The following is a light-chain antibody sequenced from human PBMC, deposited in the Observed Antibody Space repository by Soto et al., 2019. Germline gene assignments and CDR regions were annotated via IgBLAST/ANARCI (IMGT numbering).Light chain of an antibody. Sequence: AIQMTQSPSSLSASVGDRVTVTCRASQDIRTDLGWYQQRPGKAHQLLIYGASRLHSGVPSRFSGGGSGTVFTITLSSLPPEDFATYYCLQDDTYPLTFGGGTRVDI. V-gene: IGKV1-6*01. CDR1: QDIRTD. CDR2: GAS. CDR3: LQDDTYPLT. J-gene: IGKJ4*01.